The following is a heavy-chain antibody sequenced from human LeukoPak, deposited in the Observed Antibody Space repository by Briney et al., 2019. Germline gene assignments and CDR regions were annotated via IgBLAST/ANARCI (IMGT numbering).Heavy chain of an antibody. J-gene: IGHJ4*02. Sequence: PGGSLRLSCVVSGFTFSGYGLSWVRQTPGKGLEWVSATSYSGDGAYYADSVRGRFTASRDSSTNTYYLQMDSLRAEDTAVYYCAKESEEASPAYWGRGTLVTVSS. CDR2: TSYSGDGA. CDR1: GFTFSGYG. V-gene: IGHV3-23*01. CDR3: AKESEEASPAY.